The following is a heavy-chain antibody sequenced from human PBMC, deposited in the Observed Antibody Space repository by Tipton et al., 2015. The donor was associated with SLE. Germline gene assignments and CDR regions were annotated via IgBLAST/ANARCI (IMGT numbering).Heavy chain of an antibody. V-gene: IGHV4-4*07. Sequence: TLSLTCTVSGASFSSHYWSWIRQPAGKGLEWIGRIYTGGYTKYNPSFENRVTVDASKDQFSLKLSSVTAADTAVYYCVICSPAGCAYFDYWGQGRLVTVSS. CDR3: VICSPAGCAYFDY. J-gene: IGHJ4*02. D-gene: IGHD2-15*01. CDR1: GASFSSHY. CDR2: IYTGGYT.